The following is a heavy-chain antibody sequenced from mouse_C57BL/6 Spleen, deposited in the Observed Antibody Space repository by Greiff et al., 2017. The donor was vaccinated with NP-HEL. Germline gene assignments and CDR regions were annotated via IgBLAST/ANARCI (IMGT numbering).Heavy chain of an antibody. V-gene: IGHV2-3*01. CDR3: AKGDSSGYLGFAY. CDR2: IWGDGST. CDR1: GFSLTSYG. J-gene: IGHJ3*01. D-gene: IGHD3-2*02. Sequence: QVQLQQSGPGLVAPSQSLSITCTVSGFSLTSYGVSWVRQPPGKGLEWLGVIWGDGSTNYHSALISRLSISKDNSKSQVYIKLNSLQTDDTAAYYGAKGDSSGYLGFAYWGQGTLVTVSA.